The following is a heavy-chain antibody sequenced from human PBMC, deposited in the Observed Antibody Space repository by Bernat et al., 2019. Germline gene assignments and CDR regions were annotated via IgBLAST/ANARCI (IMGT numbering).Heavy chain of an antibody. CDR1: GFSLSTYGVG. CDR2: IYWDDDK. D-gene: IGHD2-15*01. Sequence: QITLKESGPTLLKPTQTLTLTCTFSGFSLSTYGVGVGWIRQPPGKALEWLALIYWDDDKRYSPSLKSRLTTTKDTSKNQVVLTMTNMDPVDRATYYCAHRVVYGMDVWGQGITVTVSS. V-gene: IGHV2-5*02. CDR3: AHRVVYGMDV. J-gene: IGHJ6*02.